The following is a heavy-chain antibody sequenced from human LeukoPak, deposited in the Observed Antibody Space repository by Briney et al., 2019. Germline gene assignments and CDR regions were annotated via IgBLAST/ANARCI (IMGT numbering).Heavy chain of an antibody. CDR1: GFTFDDYG. D-gene: IGHD2-15*01. V-gene: IGHV3-23*01. CDR2: INGRGGST. Sequence: GGSLRLSCAASGFTFDDYGMSWVRQAPGKGLEWVSSINGRGGSTYYADSVKGRFTISRDNSKNTLYLQMNSLTAEDTAIYYCAKDRGTPWYWGQGTLVTVSS. CDR3: AKDRGTPWY. J-gene: IGHJ4*02.